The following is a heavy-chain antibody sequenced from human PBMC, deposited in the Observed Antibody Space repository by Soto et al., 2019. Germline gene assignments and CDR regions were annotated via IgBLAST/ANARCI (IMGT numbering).Heavy chain of an antibody. Sequence: GGSLRLSCAASGFTFNSHSMHWVRQAPGKGLEWVAVISYDGSNKYYADSVKGRFTISRDNSKNTLYLQMNSLSAEDTAVYYCAKDIVGPTTSEKYFQYWGQGTLVTVSS. D-gene: IGHD1-26*01. J-gene: IGHJ1*01. CDR2: ISYDGSNK. CDR1: GFTFNSHS. V-gene: IGHV3-30-3*01. CDR3: AKDIVGPTTSEKYFQY.